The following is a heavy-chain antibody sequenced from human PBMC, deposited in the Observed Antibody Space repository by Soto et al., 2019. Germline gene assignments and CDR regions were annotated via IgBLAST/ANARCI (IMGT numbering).Heavy chain of an antibody. J-gene: IGHJ4*02. CDR2: ISAHNGNT. V-gene: IGHV1-18*01. Sequence: QVHLVQSGAEVKKPGASVKVSCKAYGYTFTSYGITWVRQAPGQGLEWMGWISAHNGNTDYAQKLQGRVIVTRDTSTITAYMELRSLLSDDTAVYYCARGRYGDYWGQGALVTVSS. CDR1: GYTFTSYG. CDR3: ARGRYGDY. D-gene: IGHD1-1*01.